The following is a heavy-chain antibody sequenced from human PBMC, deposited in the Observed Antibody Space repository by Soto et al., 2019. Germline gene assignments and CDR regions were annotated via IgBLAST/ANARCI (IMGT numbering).Heavy chain of an antibody. Sequence: QVQLVESGGGVVQPGRSLRLSCAVSGFTFSSYGMHWVRQAPGKGLAWVAIIWYDGSNKYYADSVKGRFTISRDNSKNTLYLQMNSLRAEDTAVYYCARDLHDTSGYYSYYFDYWGQGTLVTVSS. D-gene: IGHD3-22*01. CDR3: ARDLHDTSGYYSYYFDY. CDR2: IWYDGSNK. V-gene: IGHV3-33*01. J-gene: IGHJ4*02. CDR1: GFTFSSYG.